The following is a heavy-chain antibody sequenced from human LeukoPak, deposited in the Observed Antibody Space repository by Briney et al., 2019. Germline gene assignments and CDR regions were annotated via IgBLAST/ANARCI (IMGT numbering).Heavy chain of an antibody. CDR2: IGTADDT. V-gene: IGHV3-13*01. CDR3: ARGGNSGWYFGY. D-gene: IGHD6-19*01. J-gene: IGHJ4*02. Sequence: SGGSLRLSCATSGFMFSSYDMHWVRQGTGKGLEWVSGIGTADDTYYPGSVKGRFTISREDAQNSLSLQMNGLRAGDTAIYYCARGGNSGWYFGYWGQGTLVIVSS. CDR1: GFMFSSYD.